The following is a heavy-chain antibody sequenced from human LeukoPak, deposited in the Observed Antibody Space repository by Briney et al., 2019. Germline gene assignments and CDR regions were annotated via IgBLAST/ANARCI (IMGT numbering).Heavy chain of an antibody. J-gene: IGHJ3*02. Sequence: SETLSLTCTVSGGSMNDYYWSWFRQPPGKGLEWIGYIYYSGGANSNPSLKSRVTMSVDTSKNQFSLKLSSVTAADTAVYYCAREGAFDIWGQGTMVTVSS. CDR3: AREGAFDI. CDR2: IYYSGGA. CDR1: GGSMNDYY. V-gene: IGHV4-59*12.